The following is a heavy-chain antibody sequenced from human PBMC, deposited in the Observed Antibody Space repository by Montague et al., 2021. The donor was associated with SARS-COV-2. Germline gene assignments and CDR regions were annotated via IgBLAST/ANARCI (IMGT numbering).Heavy chain of an antibody. CDR1: AGSISSHY. CDR3: ARTIVVVSAASRYFDL. Sequence: SETLSLTCTVSAGSISSHYWSWIRQPPGKGLEWIGCIYYSGSTNYNPSLKSRVTISVDTSKTQFSLKLNSVTAADTAVYYCARTIVVVSAASRYFDLWGRGTLVTVSS. CDR2: IYYSGST. V-gene: IGHV4-59*11. D-gene: IGHD2-2*01. J-gene: IGHJ2*01.